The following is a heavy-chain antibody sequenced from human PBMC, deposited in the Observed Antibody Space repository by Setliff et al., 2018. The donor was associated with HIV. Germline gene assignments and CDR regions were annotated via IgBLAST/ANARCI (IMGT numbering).Heavy chain of an antibody. J-gene: IGHJ4*02. CDR3: ARGWESRYQLLPGPLDY. D-gene: IGHD2-2*01. CDR2: INPNGGSG. Sequence: ASVKVSCKASGYTFSRYYMHWVRQAPGQGLEWMGRINPNGGSGSYAQKFQGRVTMTRDTSTNTVYMELSSLRSEDTAVYYCARGWESRYQLLPGPLDYWGQGTLVTVSS. CDR1: GYTFSRYY. V-gene: IGHV1-46*01.